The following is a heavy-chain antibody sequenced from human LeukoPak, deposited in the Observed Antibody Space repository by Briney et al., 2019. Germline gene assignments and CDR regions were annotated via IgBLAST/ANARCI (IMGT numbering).Heavy chain of an antibody. CDR3: TRGGGQLDF. D-gene: IGHD1-1*01. J-gene: IGHJ4*02. CDR1: GFTFSNSW. V-gene: IGHV3-7*01. Sequence: GGSLRLSCAAFGFTFSNSWMSWLRQPPGKGLEWVANMNQDGSSIYYVASVKGRFTISRDNAKYSLYLHMNSLRAEDTAVYYCTRGGGQLDFWGQGTLVTVSS. CDR2: MNQDGSSI.